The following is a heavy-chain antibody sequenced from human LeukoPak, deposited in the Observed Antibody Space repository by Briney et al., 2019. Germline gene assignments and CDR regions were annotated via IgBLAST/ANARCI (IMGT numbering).Heavy chain of an antibody. CDR1: GGSLSGYY. J-gene: IGHJ4*02. V-gene: IGHV4-34*01. CDR2: INHSGST. D-gene: IGHD2-15*01. CDR3: ARGRGYCSGGSCQASYFDY. Sequence: SETLSLTCAVYGGSLSGYYWSWIRQPPGKGLEWIGEINHSGSTNYNPSLKSRVTISVDTSKNQFSLKLSSVTAADTAVYYCARGRGYCSGGSCQASYFDYWGQGTLVTVSS.